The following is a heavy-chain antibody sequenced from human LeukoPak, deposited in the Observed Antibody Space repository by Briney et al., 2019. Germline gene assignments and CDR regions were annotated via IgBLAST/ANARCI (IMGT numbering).Heavy chain of an antibody. CDR1: GFDVNDNF. CDR2: IYASGGA. Sequence: GGSLRLSCVASGFDVNDNFMIWVRQAPGQGLEWISIIYASGGAYHSESVKGRFSAFRDTSKNTIFLQMNDLRADDTAMYYCVRRHDYWGQGTLVTVSS. V-gene: IGHV3-53*01. CDR3: VRRHDY. J-gene: IGHJ4*02.